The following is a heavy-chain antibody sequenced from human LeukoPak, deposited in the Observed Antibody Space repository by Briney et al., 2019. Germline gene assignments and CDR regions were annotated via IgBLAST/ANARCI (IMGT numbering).Heavy chain of an antibody. V-gene: IGHV4-59*01. J-gene: IGHJ5*02. CDR2: IYYSGST. CDR1: GGSISSYY. CDR3: ARGYSSGWYVNWFDP. D-gene: IGHD6-19*01. Sequence: SETLSLTCTVSGGSISSYYWSWIRQPPGKGLEWIGYIYYSGSTNYNPSLKSRVTISVDTSKNQFSLKLSSVTAADTAVYYCARGYSSGWYVNWFDPWGRGTLVTVSS.